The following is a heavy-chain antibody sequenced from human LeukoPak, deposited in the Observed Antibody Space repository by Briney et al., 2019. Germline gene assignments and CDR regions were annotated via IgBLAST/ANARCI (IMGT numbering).Heavy chain of an antibody. V-gene: IGHV4-4*02. Sequence: PSGTLSLTCGVSGGSVSSTNWWTWVRQPPGEGLEWIGEVHLSGRTNYNPSLESRVTMSVDMSENHISLKLTSVTAADTAVYYCAREGGPYRPLDYSGQGTLVTVSS. CDR3: AREGGPYRPLDY. CDR2: VHLSGRT. CDR1: GGSVSSTNW. J-gene: IGHJ4*02.